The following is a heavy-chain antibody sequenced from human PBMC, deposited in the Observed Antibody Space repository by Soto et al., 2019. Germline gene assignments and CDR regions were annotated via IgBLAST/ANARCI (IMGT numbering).Heavy chain of an antibody. Sequence: QVQLVESGGGVVQPGRSLRLSCAASGFTFSSYGMHWVRQAPGKGLEWVAAIWYDGSNKYYADSVKGRFTISRDNSKNTLYLQMNSLRAEDTAVYYCARDVDSTDDYYYGMDVWGQGTTVTVSS. CDR3: ARDVDSTDDYYYGMDV. CDR1: GFTFSSYG. J-gene: IGHJ6*02. D-gene: IGHD3-22*01. V-gene: IGHV3-33*01. CDR2: IWYDGSNK.